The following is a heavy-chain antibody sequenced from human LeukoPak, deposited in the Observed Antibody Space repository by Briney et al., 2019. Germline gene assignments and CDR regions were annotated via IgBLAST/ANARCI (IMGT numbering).Heavy chain of an antibody. D-gene: IGHD2-2*01. CDR2: IIPIFGTA. Sequence: SVKVCCKASGGTFSSYAISWVRPAPGQGLEWMGGIIPIFGTANYAQKFQGRVTITTDESTSTAYMEPSSLRSEDTAVYYCARYCSSTSCYEAMGYWGQGTLVTVSS. CDR3: ARYCSSTSCYEAMGY. CDR1: GGTFSSYA. V-gene: IGHV1-69*05. J-gene: IGHJ4*02.